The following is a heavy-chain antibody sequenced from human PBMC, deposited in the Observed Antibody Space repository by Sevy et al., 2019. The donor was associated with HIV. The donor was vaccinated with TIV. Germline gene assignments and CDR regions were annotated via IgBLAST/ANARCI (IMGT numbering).Heavy chain of an antibody. CDR3: ARARTAYSSSWYLDAFDI. Sequence: GGSLRLSCAASGFTFSSYAMSWVRQAPGKGLEWVSAISGSGGSTYYADSVKGRFTISRDNSKNTLYLQMNSLRAEDTAVYYCARARTAYSSSWYLDAFDIWGQGTMVTVSS. V-gene: IGHV3-23*01. CDR1: GFTFSSYA. J-gene: IGHJ3*02. D-gene: IGHD6-13*01. CDR2: ISGSGGST.